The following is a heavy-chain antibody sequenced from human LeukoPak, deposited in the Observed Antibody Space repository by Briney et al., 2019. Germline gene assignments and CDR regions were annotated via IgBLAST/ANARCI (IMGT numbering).Heavy chain of an antibody. V-gene: IGHV3-7*05. CDR3: ARQSGGSLDC. D-gene: IGHD1-26*01. Sequence: GSLRLSCAASGFTFSSYWMSWVRQAPGKGLEWVANIKQDGSDKNYVDSVKGRFTISRDNAKNSLYLQMNGLRVEDTAVYYCARQSGGSLDCWGQGTLVTVSS. CDR2: IKQDGSDK. CDR1: GFTFSSYW. J-gene: IGHJ4*02.